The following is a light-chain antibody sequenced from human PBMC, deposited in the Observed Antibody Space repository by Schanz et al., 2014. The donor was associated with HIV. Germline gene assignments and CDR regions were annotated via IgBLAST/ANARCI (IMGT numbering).Light chain of an antibody. J-gene: IGLJ1*01. Sequence: QSALTQPTSVSGSPGQSITISCTVASSDVGDVNFLSWYQQHPGKAPKLMIYDFSDRPSGISSRFSGSKSGNTASLTISALQAEDEADYYCCSYAGSSTFYVFGTGTKLTVL. V-gene: IGLV2-14*03. CDR1: SSDVGDVNF. CDR2: DFS. CDR3: CSYAGSSTFYV.